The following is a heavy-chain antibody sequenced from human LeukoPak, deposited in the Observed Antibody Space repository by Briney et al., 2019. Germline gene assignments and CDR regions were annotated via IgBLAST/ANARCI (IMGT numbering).Heavy chain of an antibody. CDR3: AKDKVERITIFGVVFDY. J-gene: IGHJ4*02. D-gene: IGHD3-3*01. CDR1: GFTVSSNY. CDR2: ISGSGGSA. Sequence: GGSLRLSCAASGFTVSSNYMSWVRQAPGKGLEWVSAISGSGGSAYYADSVKGRFTISRDNSKNTLYLQMNSLRAEDTAVYYCAKDKVERITIFGVVFDYWGQGTLVTVSS. V-gene: IGHV3-23*01.